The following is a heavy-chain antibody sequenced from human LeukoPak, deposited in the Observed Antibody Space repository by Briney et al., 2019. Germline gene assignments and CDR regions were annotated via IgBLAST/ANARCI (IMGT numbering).Heavy chain of an antibody. D-gene: IGHD4-23*01. V-gene: IGHV1-18*01. CDR2: ISAYNGNT. Sequence: ASVKVSCKTSGYTFTSYGISWVRQAPGQGLEWMGWISAYNGNTNYAQKLQGRVTMTTDTSTSTAYMELRSLRSDDTAVYYCARTRRTTVVTPGHDYWGQGTLVTVSS. CDR1: GYTFTSYG. CDR3: ARTRRTTVVTPGHDY. J-gene: IGHJ4*02.